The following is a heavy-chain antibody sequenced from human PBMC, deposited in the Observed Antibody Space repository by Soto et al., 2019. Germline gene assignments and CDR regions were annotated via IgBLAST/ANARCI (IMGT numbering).Heavy chain of an antibody. J-gene: IGHJ4*02. D-gene: IGHD6-19*01. Sequence: PSETLALTCTLSGGSITSNVWSGTRQPPGKGLEWIGYVFHTGNSDYNPSLKSRVTISVDTSKNRLSLKLDSVTAADTAVYYCARGSGWLDYWGQGTLVTVSS. CDR2: VFHTGNS. CDR1: GGSITSNV. V-gene: IGHV4-59*08. CDR3: ARGSGWLDY.